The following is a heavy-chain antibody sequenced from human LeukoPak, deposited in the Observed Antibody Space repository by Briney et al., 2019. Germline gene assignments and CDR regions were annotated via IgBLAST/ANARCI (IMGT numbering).Heavy chain of an antibody. CDR1: GGTFSSYA. Sequence: SVKVSCKASGGTFSSYAISWVRQAPGQGLEWMGGIIPIFGTANYAQKFQGRVTITADESTSTAYMELSSLRSEDTAVYYCASGGPLEREIVLFFSDFWGQGTLVTVSS. V-gene: IGHV1-69*13. J-gene: IGHJ4*02. CDR2: IIPIFGTA. CDR3: ASGGPLEREIVLFFSDF. D-gene: IGHD5-12*01.